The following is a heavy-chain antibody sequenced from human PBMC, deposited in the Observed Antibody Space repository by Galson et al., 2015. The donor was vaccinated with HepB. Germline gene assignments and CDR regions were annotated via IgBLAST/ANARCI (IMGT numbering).Heavy chain of an antibody. V-gene: IGHV4-31*03. Sequence: TLSLTCTVSGGSISSGGYYWSWIRQHPGKGLEWIGYIYYSGSTYYNPSLKSRVTISVDTSKNQFSLKLSSVTAADTAVYYCARSCTRRNYYYYYMDVWGKGTTVTVSS. CDR2: IYYSGST. J-gene: IGHJ6*03. CDR1: GGSISSGGYY. CDR3: ARSCTRRNYYYYYMDV.